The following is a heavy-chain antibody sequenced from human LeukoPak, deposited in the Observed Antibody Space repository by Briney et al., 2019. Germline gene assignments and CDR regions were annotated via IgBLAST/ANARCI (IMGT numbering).Heavy chain of an antibody. Sequence: SVKVSCKATGGTFSSYAISWVRQAPGQGLEWMGGIIPIFGTANYAQKFQGRVTITADESTSTAYMELSSLRSEDTAVYYCARARPNIAAAAPRSGYYYGMDVWGQGTTVTVSS. CDR3: ARARPNIAAAAPRSGYYYGMDV. V-gene: IGHV1-69*13. D-gene: IGHD6-13*01. CDR2: IIPIFGTA. J-gene: IGHJ6*02. CDR1: GGTFSSYA.